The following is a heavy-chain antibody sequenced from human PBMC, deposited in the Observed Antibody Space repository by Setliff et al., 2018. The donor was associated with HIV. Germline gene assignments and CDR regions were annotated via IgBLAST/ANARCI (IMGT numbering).Heavy chain of an antibody. Sequence: GSLRLSCAASGFTFSSYGMHWVRQAPGKGLEWVAVIWYDGSNKYYADSVKGRFTISRDNSKNTLYLQMNSLRAEDTAVYYCAKGGRVYDILTGSTWAPDAFDIWGQGTMVTVSS. V-gene: IGHV3-30*02. CDR2: IWYDGSNK. CDR3: AKGGRVYDILTGSTWAPDAFDI. CDR1: GFTFSSYG. J-gene: IGHJ3*02. D-gene: IGHD3-9*01.